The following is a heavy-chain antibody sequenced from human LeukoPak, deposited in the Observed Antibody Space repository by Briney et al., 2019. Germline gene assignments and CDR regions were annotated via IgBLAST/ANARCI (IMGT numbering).Heavy chain of an antibody. CDR1: GGSLSGYY. CDR2: INHSGST. J-gene: IGHJ5*02. Sequence: SETLSLTCAVYGGSLSGYYWSWIRQPPGKGLEWIGEINHSGSTNYNPSLKSRVTISVDTSKNQFSLKLSSVTAADTAVYYCASRSARYNWNYVYWFDPWGQGTLVTVSS. D-gene: IGHD1-7*01. V-gene: IGHV4-34*01. CDR3: ASRSARYNWNYVYWFDP.